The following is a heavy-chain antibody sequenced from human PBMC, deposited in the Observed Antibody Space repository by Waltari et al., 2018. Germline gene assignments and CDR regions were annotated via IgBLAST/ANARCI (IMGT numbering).Heavy chain of an antibody. D-gene: IGHD3-22*01. CDR1: GYTFTGYY. CDR2: INPNSSGT. CDR3: ARDPPYYYDSSGYYYADY. V-gene: IGHV1-2*06. Sequence: QVQLVQSGAEVKKPGASVKVSCKASGYTFTGYYMHWVRQAPGQGLEWMGRINPNSSGTNYAQKFQGRVTRTGETSISTAYMELSRLRSDDTAVYYCARDPPYYYDSSGYYYADYWGQGTLVTVSS. J-gene: IGHJ4*02.